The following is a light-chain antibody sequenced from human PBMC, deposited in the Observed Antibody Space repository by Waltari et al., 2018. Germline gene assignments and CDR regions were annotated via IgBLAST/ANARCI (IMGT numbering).Light chain of an antibody. J-gene: IGLJ2*01. V-gene: IGLV2-8*01. CDR3: TSYAGSNRGV. CDR2: EVT. CDR1: SRDVGGYNY. Sequence: QSALTQPPSASGSPGQSVTISCTGTSRDVGGYNYASWYQQHPGKAPKLMIYEVTQRPSGVPARFSGSKSGNTASLTVSGLQAEDEADYYCTSYAGSNRGVFGGGTKLTVL.